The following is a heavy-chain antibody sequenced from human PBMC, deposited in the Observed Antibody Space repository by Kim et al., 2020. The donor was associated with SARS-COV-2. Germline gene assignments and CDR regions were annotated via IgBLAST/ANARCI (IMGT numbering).Heavy chain of an antibody. J-gene: IGHJ4*02. V-gene: IGHV4-59*08. Sequence: SETLSLTCTVSGGSISSYYWSWIRQPPGKGLEWIGYIYYSGSTNYNPSLKSRVTISVDTSKNQFSLKLSSVTAADTAVYYCARMAVRSDYFDYWGQGTLVTVSS. CDR3: ARMAVRSDYFDY. D-gene: IGHD6-19*01. CDR2: IYYSGST. CDR1: GGSISSYY.